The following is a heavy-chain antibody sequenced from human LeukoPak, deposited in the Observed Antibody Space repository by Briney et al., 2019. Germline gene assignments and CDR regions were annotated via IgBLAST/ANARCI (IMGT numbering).Heavy chain of an antibody. CDR3: AKSNGYGLIDI. J-gene: IGHJ3*02. CDR1: GGSMSDYY. D-gene: IGHD3-22*01. V-gene: IGHV4-4*07. CDR2: IYASGST. Sequence: TSETLSLTCTVSGGSMSDYYWSWIRQPAGKGLEWIGRIYASGSTNYNPSLKSRVTMSVDTSKNQFSLKLSSVTAADTAVYYCAKSNGYGLIDIWGQGTIVTVSS.